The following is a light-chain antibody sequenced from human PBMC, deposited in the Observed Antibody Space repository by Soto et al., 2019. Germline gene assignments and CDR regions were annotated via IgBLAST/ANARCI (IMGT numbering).Light chain of an antibody. J-gene: IGKJ1*01. Sequence: EVVLTQSPGTLSLSPGERATLSCRASQGVGSSYLAWYQQKPGQAPRLLIYGASSRATGIPDRFSGSGSGTDFTLTISRLEPEDFAVYYCQQYSGSPWTFGQGTKVEIK. V-gene: IGKV3-20*01. CDR3: QQYSGSPWT. CDR1: QGVGSSY. CDR2: GAS.